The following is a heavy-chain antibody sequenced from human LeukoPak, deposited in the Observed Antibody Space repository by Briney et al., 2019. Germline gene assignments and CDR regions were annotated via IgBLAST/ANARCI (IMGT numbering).Heavy chain of an antibody. CDR1: GFTFSSYA. J-gene: IGHJ4*02. D-gene: IGHD2-2*01. CDR2: ISYDGSNK. V-gene: IGHV3-30*01. Sequence: QPGGSLRLSYAASGFTFSSYAMHWVRQAAGKGIEWEAVISYDGSNKYYADSVKGRFTISRDNTKNTLYLQMNRLRAEDTAVYYCSRGSSRVVPAAMVFDYWGQGNLVTVSS. CDR3: SRGSSRVVPAAMVFDY.